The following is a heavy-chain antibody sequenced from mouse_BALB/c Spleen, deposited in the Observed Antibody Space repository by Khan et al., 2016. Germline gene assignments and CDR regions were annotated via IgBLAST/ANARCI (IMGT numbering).Heavy chain of an antibody. CDR3: AREVYWYFDG. Sequence: QIQLVQSGPELKKPGETVKISCKASGYTFTDYSMHWVKQAPGKGLKWMGWINTETGEPTYADDFKGRFAFSLETSANTAYLQINNLKNEDTATYVCAREVYWYFDGWGAGTTVTVSS. CDR2: INTETGEP. J-gene: IGHJ1*01. CDR1: GYTFTDYS. V-gene: IGHV9-2-1*01.